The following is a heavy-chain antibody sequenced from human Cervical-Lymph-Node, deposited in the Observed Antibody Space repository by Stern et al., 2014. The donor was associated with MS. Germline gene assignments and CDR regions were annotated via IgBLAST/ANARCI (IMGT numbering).Heavy chain of an antibody. D-gene: IGHD5-18*01. V-gene: IGHV4-61*02. CDR3: ARDKEDTNMAFRYFDN. CDR2: IYTTGST. J-gene: IGHJ4*02. CDR1: GGSVGSGSYD. Sequence: VQLVESGPGLVKPSQTLSLTCTVSGGSVGSGSYDWSWIRQPAGKGLEWIGRIYTTGSTHYNPSLKSRVSISIEPAKNQFSLKLTSVTAADTAVYYCARDKEDTNMAFRYFDNWGQGTLVTVSS.